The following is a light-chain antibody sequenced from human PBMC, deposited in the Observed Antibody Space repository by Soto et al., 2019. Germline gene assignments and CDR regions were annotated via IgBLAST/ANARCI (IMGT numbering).Light chain of an antibody. CDR3: QQRSNWPPIT. V-gene: IGKV3-15*01. J-gene: IGKJ5*01. CDR2: GAS. CDR1: QSVRSN. Sequence: EIVMTQSPATLSVSPGERATLSCRASQSVRSNLAWYQQKPGQAPRLLIYGASTRATGIPARFSGSGSRTEFTLTISSLQSEDFAVYYCQQRSNWPPITFGQGTRLEIK.